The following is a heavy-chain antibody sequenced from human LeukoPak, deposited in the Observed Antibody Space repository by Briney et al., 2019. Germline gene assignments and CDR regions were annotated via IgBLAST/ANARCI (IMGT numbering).Heavy chain of an antibody. Sequence: SGPTLVNPTPTLTLTCTFSGFSLSTSGVGVGWIRQPPGKALEWLALIYWDDDKRYSPSLKSRLTITKDTSKTQVVPTMTNMDPVDTATYYCAHSSYDFWSGCPTFDYWGQGTLVTVSS. CDR1: GFSLSTSGVG. CDR3: AHSSYDFWSGCPTFDY. V-gene: IGHV2-5*02. J-gene: IGHJ4*02. CDR2: IYWDDDK. D-gene: IGHD3-3*01.